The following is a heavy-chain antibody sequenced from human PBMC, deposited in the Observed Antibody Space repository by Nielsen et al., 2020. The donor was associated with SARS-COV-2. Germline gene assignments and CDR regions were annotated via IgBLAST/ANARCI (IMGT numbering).Heavy chain of an antibody. V-gene: IGHV1-69*13. CDR3: ARVVPDTAMVFTHMDV. CDR1: GGTFSSYA. J-gene: IGHJ6*03. D-gene: IGHD5-18*01. CDR2: IIPIFGTA. Sequence: SVKVSCKASGGTFSSYAISWVRQAPGQGLEWMGGIIPIFGTANYAQKFQGRVTITADESTSTAYMELSSLRSEDTAVYYCARVVPDTAMVFTHMDVWGKGTTVTVSS.